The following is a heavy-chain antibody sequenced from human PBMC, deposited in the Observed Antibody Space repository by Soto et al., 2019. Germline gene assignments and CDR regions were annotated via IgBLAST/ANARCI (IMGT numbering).Heavy chain of an antibody. D-gene: IGHD3-22*01. CDR2: ISYDGSNK. CDR3: AKDLGRKGRNRYYDSSGYYYGAFDI. Sequence: PGGSLRLSCAASGFTFSSYGMHWVRQAPGKGLEWVAVISYDGSNKYYADSVKGRFTISRDNSKNTLYLQMNSLRAEDTAVYYCAKDLGRKGRNRYYDSSGYYYGAFDIWGQGTMVTVS. CDR1: GFTFSSYG. J-gene: IGHJ3*02. V-gene: IGHV3-30*18.